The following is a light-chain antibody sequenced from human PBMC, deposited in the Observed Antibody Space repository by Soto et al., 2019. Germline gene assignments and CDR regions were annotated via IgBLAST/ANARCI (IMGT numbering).Light chain of an antibody. V-gene: IGKV1-9*01. J-gene: IGKJ4*01. CDR3: QQLRMYPST. CDR1: QDIAIY. CDR2: DAS. Sequence: IQLTQSPSSLSASVGDRVTITCRASQDIAIYLAWYQQKPGEDPKLMIYDASTLYGGVPSRFSGSGSGTYFALTITSLKAEDFATYYCQQLRMYPSTFGGGTKVEIK.